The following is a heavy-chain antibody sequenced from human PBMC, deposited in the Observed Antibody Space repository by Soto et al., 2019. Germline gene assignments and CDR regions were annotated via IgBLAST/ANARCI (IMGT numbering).Heavy chain of an antibody. CDR1: GYTFTNHW. CDR3: ARRSRFYCISTSCYLPHFDY. J-gene: IGHJ4*02. CDR2: IFPDDSDS. V-gene: IGHV5-51*01. Sequence: PGESLKISCKAFGYTFTNHWIGWVRQMPGKGLEWMGIIFPDDSDSKYSPSFQGQVTFSVDKSISTAYLQWGSLKASDTAMYYCARRSRFYCISTSCYLPHFDYWGQGTLVTVSS. D-gene: IGHD2-2*01.